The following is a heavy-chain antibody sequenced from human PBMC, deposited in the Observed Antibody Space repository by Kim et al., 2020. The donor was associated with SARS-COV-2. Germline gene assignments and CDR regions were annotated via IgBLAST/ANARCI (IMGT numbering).Heavy chain of an antibody. V-gene: IGHV3-30*02. D-gene: IGHD3-10*01. Sequence: ADSVKGRFTISRDNSKITLYLQMNSLRAEDTAVYYCAKLGGLLWFGELLNWGQGTLVTVSS. CDR3: AKLGGLLWFGELLN. J-gene: IGHJ4*02.